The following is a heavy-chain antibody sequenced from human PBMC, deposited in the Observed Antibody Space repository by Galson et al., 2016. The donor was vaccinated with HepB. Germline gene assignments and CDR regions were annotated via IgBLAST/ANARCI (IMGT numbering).Heavy chain of an antibody. Sequence: SLRLSCAVSGFSFSSYSMNWVRQAPGKGLEWVSYISRTSQTIYYADSAKGRFTISRDNAKNSLYLQMDSLRGEDTALCYCALINGGSYFGLDYWGQGTLVTVSS. V-gene: IGHV3-48*01. D-gene: IGHD1-26*01. CDR3: ALINGGSYFGLDY. CDR1: GFSFSSYS. J-gene: IGHJ4*02. CDR2: ISRTSQTI.